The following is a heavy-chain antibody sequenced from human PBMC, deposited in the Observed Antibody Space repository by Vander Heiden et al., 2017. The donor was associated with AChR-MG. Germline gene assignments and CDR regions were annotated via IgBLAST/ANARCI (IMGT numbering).Heavy chain of an antibody. D-gene: IGHD3-16*01. V-gene: IGHV3-23*01. CDR2: ISGGGGNT. Sequence: EVQLLESGGGLVQPGGSLRLSCAASGFTFSSYAGNLVRQAPGKGLEWVSAISGGGGNTYHAASVKGRGIISRDNSKNTLYLQMNSLRAEDAAAYYCAKVRGETCDPSTKDGFDIWGQGTMVTVSS. J-gene: IGHJ3*02. CDR3: AKVRGETCDPSTKDGFDI. CDR1: GFTFSSYA.